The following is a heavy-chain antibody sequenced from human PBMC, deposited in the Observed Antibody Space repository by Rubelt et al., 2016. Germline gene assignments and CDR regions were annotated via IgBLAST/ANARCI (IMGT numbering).Heavy chain of an antibody. Sequence: EVQVVESGGGLIQPGGSLRLSCAASGFTFNTYWMTWVRQGPGKGLEWVATIKEDGSEKYYVDSGKGRFTISRDNAKNTRYLQMDSLRAEETAGDSCAMATTLDYWGRGTLVTVSS. V-gene: IGHV3-7*01. CDR3: AMATTLDY. J-gene: IGHJ4*02. D-gene: IGHD5-12*01. CDR2: IKEDGSEK. CDR1: GFTFNTYW.